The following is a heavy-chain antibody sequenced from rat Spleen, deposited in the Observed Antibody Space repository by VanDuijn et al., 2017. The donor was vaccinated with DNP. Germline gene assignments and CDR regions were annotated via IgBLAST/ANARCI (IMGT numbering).Heavy chain of an antibody. Sequence: EVKLVESGGGLVQPGRSLKLSCVVSGFNFNDYWMAWVRQAPGKGLEWIGEINKDSTTMNYTPSLKDKLTISRDNAQNTLYLQMSRLGSEDTAIHYCTRGKNWIYCSWGQGVMVTVSS. D-gene: IGHD1-2*01. CDR2: INKDSTTM. V-gene: IGHV4-2*01. J-gene: IGHJ2*01. CDR3: TRGKNWIYCS. CDR1: GFNFNDYW.